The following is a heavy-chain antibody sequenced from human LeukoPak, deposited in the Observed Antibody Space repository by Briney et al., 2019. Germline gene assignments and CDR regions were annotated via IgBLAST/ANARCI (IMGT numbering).Heavy chain of an antibody. CDR2: ISGSGGST. J-gene: IGHJ6*04. CDR3: AKQVVAARYYYYGMDV. CDR1: GFTFSSYA. V-gene: IGHV3-23*01. D-gene: IGHD2-15*01. Sequence: GGSLRLSCAASGFTFSSYAMSWVRQAPGRGPEWVSAISGSGGSTYYADSVKGRFTISRDNSKNTLYLQMNSLRAEDTAVYYCAKQVVAARYYYYGMDVWGKGTTVTVSS.